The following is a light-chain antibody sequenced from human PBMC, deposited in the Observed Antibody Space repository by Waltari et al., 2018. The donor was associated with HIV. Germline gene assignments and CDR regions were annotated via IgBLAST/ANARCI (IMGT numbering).Light chain of an antibody. CDR3: QSYDISLTGLWV. CDR2: GDT. Sequence: SVLTQPPSVSGAPGPSVSLSCSGNASNIGAGFDVHWYRQSPGTAPKLVIFGDTVRPSGVTDRFSGSRSLNSVSLDISGLRAEDAGDYYCQSYDISLTGLWVFGGGTKLTVL. CDR1: ASNIGAGFD. J-gene: IGLJ3*02. V-gene: IGLV1-40*01.